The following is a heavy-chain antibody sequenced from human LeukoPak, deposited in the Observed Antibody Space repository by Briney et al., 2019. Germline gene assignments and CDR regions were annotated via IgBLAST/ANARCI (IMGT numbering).Heavy chain of an antibody. CDR3: AKPAISSRGWYYDY. V-gene: IGHV3-23*01. CDR2: INDSGGST. J-gene: IGHJ4*02. Sequence: GGSLRLSCAASGFTFSSYSMNWVRQAPGKGLEWVSAINDSGGSTYYADSAKGRFTISRDNSKNTLYLQMNSLRAEDTAVYYCAKPAISSRGWYYDYWGQGTLVTVSS. D-gene: IGHD6-19*01. CDR1: GFTFSSYS.